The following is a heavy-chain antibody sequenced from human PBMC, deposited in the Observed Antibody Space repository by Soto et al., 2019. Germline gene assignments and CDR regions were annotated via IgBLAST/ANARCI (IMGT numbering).Heavy chain of an antibody. J-gene: IGHJ3*01. Sequence: QVQLVESGGGLVKPGGSLRLSCAASGFTFSDYYMSWIRQAPGKGLEWVSYISSSSSYTNYADSVKGRFTISRDNAKNTRYLQMNSLSAEDTAVYYCARDKLRRERDAFDVWGQGTMVTVSS. CDR1: GFTFSDYY. D-gene: IGHD2-21*01. CDR3: ARDKLRRERDAFDV. CDR2: ISSSSSYT. V-gene: IGHV3-11*05.